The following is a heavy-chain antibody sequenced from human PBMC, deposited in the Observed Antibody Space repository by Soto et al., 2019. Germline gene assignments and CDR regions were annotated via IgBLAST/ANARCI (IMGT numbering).Heavy chain of an antibody. D-gene: IGHD4-17*01. CDR1: VFTFSSYG. J-gene: IGHJ4*02. CDR2: ITSNGGST. Sequence: GGSLRLSCSASVFTFSSYGMQWVRQAPGKGLEYVSAITSNGGSTYYADSVKGRFTISRDNSKNTLYLQMSSLRPEDTAVYYCVKTIRYGDYVGGCFEYWGQGSLVAVCS. CDR3: VKTIRYGDYVGGCFEY. V-gene: IGHV3-64D*06.